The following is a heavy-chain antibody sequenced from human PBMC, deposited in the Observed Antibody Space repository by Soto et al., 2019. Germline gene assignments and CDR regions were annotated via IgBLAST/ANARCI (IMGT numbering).Heavy chain of an antibody. CDR3: AKGAVPAAIFYYYYGMDV. CDR2: IRGSGGRT. Sequence: EVQLLESGGGLVQPGGSLRLSCAASGFTFSSYPMSWFPKAPGKGLGWVSAIRGSGGRTYYADSVKGGFTTSRDNSKNTLYLQMNSLRAEDTAVYYCAKGAVPAAIFYYYYGMDVWGQGTTVTVSS. J-gene: IGHJ6*02. V-gene: IGHV3-23*01. D-gene: IGHD2-2*01. CDR1: GFTFSSYP.